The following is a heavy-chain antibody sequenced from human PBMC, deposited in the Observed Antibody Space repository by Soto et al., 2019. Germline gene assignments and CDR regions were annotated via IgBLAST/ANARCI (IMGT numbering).Heavy chain of an antibody. CDR2: IIPIFGTA. D-gene: IGHD4-17*01. CDR1: GGTFSSYA. J-gene: IGHJ6*02. CDR3: ARVKDYGDYNPYYYYGMDV. Sequence: SVKVSCKASGGTFSSYAISWVRQAPGQGLEWMGGIIPIFGTANYAQKFQGRVTITADESTSTAYMELSSLRSEDTAVYYCARVKDYGDYNPYYYYGMDVWGQGTTVTSP. V-gene: IGHV1-69*13.